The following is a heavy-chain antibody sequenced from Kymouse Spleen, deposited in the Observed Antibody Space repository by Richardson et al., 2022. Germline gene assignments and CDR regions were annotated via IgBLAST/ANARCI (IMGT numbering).Heavy chain of an antibody. Sequence: QVQLQESGPGLVKPSETLSLTCTVSGGSVSSGSYYWSWIRQPPGKGLEWIGYIYYSGSTNYNPSLKSRVTISVDTSKNQFSLKLSSVTAADTAVYYCAREKWLVRDYYYGMDVWGQGTTVTVSS. CDR2: IYYSGST. CDR3: AREKWLVRDYYYGMDV. D-gene: IGHD6-19*01. V-gene: IGHV4-61*01. J-gene: IGHJ6*02. CDR1: GGSVSSGSYY.